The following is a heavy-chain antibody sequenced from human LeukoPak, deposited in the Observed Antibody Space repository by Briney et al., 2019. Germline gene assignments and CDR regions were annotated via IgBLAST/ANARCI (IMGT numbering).Heavy chain of an antibody. Sequence: GASVKVSCKVSGYTLTELSMHWVRQAPGKGLEWMGGFDPEDGETIYAQKFQGRVTMTRDTPTNTVYMELSSLRTEDTAVYYCASVYLYGMDVWGQGTTVTVSS. D-gene: IGHD2-8*01. CDR1: GYTLTELS. CDR3: ASVYLYGMDV. J-gene: IGHJ6*02. V-gene: IGHV1-24*01. CDR2: FDPEDGET.